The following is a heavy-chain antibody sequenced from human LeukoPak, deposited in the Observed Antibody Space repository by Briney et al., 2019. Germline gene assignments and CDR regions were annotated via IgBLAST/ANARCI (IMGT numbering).Heavy chain of an antibody. Sequence: GGSLRLSCAASGLTFSSYDMHWVRQAPGKGLEYVSSITSDGSNTYYANSVKGRFAVSRDNSKKMLYLQMGSLRAEDMAVYYCADGRIYWGQGTLVTVSS. CDR3: ADGRIY. D-gene: IGHD4-17*01. CDR2: ITSDGSNT. J-gene: IGHJ4*02. CDR1: GLTFSSYD. V-gene: IGHV3-64*01.